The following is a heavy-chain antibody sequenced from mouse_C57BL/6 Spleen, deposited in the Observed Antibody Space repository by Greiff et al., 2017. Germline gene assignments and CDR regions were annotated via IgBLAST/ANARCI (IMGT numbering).Heavy chain of an antibody. CDR1: GYTFISYW. V-gene: IGHV1-59*01. Sequence: VQLQQPGAELVRPGTSVKLSCKASGYTFISYWMHWVKQRPGQGLEWIGVIDPSDSYTNYNQKFKGKATLTVDTSSSTAYMQLSSLTSEDSAVYYCARGLYYYGSYWYFDVWGTGTTVTVSS. CDR3: ARGLYYYGSYWYFDV. CDR2: IDPSDSYT. J-gene: IGHJ1*03. D-gene: IGHD1-1*01.